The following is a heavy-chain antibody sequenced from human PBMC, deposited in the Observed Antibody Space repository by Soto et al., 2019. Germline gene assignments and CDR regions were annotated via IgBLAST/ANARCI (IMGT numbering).Heavy chain of an antibody. CDR1: GFTFSSYG. J-gene: IGHJ4*02. CDR2: IWYDGSNK. D-gene: IGHD6-6*01. CDR3: ARDPFYSSSTRADY. V-gene: IGHV3-33*01. Sequence: GGSLRLSCAASGFTFSSYGMHWVRQAPGKGLEWVAVIWYDGSNKYYADSVKGRFTISRDNSKNTLYLQMNSLRAEDTAVYYCARDPFYSSSTRADYWGQGTLVTVSS.